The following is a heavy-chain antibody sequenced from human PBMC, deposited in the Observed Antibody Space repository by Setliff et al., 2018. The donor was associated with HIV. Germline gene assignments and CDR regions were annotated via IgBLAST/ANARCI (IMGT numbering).Heavy chain of an antibody. J-gene: IGHJ4*02. CDR2: TFDNGIT. V-gene: IGHV4-59*01. D-gene: IGHD4-17*01. CDR1: GGSISFYY. Sequence: PSETLSLTCSISGGSISFYYWNWLRQTPGKGLEWIAYTFDNGITTYNPSLKSRVTISIDTSKNQFSLRLHSVTAADTAVYYCARDPPGYGDSNDYWGQGTLVTVSS. CDR3: ARDPPGYGDSNDY.